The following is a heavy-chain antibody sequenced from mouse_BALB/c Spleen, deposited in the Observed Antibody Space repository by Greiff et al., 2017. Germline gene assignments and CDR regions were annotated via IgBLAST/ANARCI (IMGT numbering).Heavy chain of an antibody. CDR2: ISNGGGST. J-gene: IGHJ2*01. CDR3: ARLLYYFDY. Sequence: EVKLVESGGGLVQPGGSLKLSCAASGFTFSSYTMSWVRQTPEKRLEWVAYISNGGGSTYYPDTVKGRFTISRDNAKNTLYLQMSSLKSEDTAMYYCARLLYYFDYWGQGTTLTVSS. CDR1: GFTFSSYT. V-gene: IGHV5-12-2*01.